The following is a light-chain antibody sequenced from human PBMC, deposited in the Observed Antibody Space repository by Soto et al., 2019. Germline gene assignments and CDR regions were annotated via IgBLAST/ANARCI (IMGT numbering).Light chain of an antibody. V-gene: IGKV1-39*01. CDR2: DAS. J-gene: IGKJ2*01. Sequence: DIQMTQSPSSLSASVGDRVTITCRASQRIGNYLNWYQQRPGKAPRILIYDASTLQSGVPSRFSGSGSETDFTPTISSLQPEDFATYYCQQSYNTPMYTFGQGTKLEIK. CDR3: QQSYNTPMYT. CDR1: QRIGNY.